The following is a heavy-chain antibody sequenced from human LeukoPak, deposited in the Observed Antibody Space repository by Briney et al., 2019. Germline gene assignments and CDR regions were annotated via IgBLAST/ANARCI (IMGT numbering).Heavy chain of an antibody. J-gene: IGHJ4*02. Sequence: PSETLSLTCAVSGGSIINSNWWSWVRQPPGKGLEWIGEIDHSGSTSYNPSLKSRVTMSVDTSKNQFSLKLSSVTAADTAVYYCARGGSSGWYYDYWGQGTLVTVSS. CDR3: ARGGSSGWYYDY. CDR2: IDHSGST. D-gene: IGHD6-19*01. CDR1: GGSIINSNW. V-gene: IGHV4-4*02.